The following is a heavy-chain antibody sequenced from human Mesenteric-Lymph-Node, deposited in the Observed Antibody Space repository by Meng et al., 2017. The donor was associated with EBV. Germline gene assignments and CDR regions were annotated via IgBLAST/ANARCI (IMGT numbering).Heavy chain of an antibody. CDR3: ARGGSSSGWHGHFDF. Sequence: QRPLQGSGPGRPKPSGTPSLTCPVSCDSISSSKDWSWVRQPPGKGLEWIGEIYHDGDTNYNPSLTSRVTISLDTSKNQFSLNLNSVTAADTAVYYCARGGSSSGWHGHFDFWGQGTLVTVSS. J-gene: IGHJ4*02. V-gene: IGHV4-4*02. D-gene: IGHD6-19*01. CDR1: CDSISSSKD. CDR2: IYHDGDT.